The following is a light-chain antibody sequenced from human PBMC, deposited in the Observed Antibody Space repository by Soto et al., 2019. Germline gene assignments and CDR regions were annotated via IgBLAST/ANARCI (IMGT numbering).Light chain of an antibody. CDR2: ATS. CDR1: QSISSY. J-gene: IGKJ2*01. Sequence: DIQMTQSPSSLSASVGDRVTITCPASQSISSYLNWYQQKPGKAPNLLIYATSSLQSGVPSRLTGSASGTHFTLTISSLLPGDFATYYSQQSYSPPPFGQGTKLEIK. CDR3: QQSYSPPP. V-gene: IGKV1-39*01.